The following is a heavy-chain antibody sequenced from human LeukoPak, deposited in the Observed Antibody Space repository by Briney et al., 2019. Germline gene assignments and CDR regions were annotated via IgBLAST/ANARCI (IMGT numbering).Heavy chain of an antibody. D-gene: IGHD1-26*01. J-gene: IGHJ4*02. CDR1: GGSFSGYY. CDR2: INHSGST. CDR3: ARRSDSGSDDGEDYFDH. V-gene: IGHV4-34*01. Sequence: SETLSLTCAVYGGSFSGYYWSWIRQPPGKGLEWIGVINHSGSTNYNPSLKSRVTISGDTSKNQFSLKMSSLAAADTAVYYCARRSDSGSDDGEDYFDHWGQGTLVTVSS.